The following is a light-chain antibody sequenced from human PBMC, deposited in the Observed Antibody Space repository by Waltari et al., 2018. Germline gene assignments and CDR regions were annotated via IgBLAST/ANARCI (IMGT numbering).Light chain of an antibody. CDR2: GNN. Sequence: SVLTQPPSVSGTPGQRVTIPCSGSPSNIGAGQDVHWYHHLQGTAPKLLIYGNNNRPSGVPDRFSGSKSGTSASLAITGLQADDEADYFCQSFDNMLSGGVVFGGGTKLAVL. CDR3: QSFDNMLSGGVV. V-gene: IGLV1-40*01. CDR1: PSNIGAGQD. J-gene: IGLJ2*01.